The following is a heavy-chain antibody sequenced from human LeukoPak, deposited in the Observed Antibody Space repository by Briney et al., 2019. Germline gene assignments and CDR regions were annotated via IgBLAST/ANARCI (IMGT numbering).Heavy chain of an antibody. CDR3: ATTSKADIVLTRGFDY. CDR1: GYTFTSYY. D-gene: IGHD5-12*01. Sequence: ASVKVSCKASGYTFTSYYMHWVRQAPGKGLEWMGGFDPEDGETIYAQKFQGRVTMTEDTSTDTAYMELSSLRSEDTAVYYCATTSKADIVLTRGFDYWGQGTLVTVSS. J-gene: IGHJ4*02. CDR2: FDPEDGET. V-gene: IGHV1-24*01.